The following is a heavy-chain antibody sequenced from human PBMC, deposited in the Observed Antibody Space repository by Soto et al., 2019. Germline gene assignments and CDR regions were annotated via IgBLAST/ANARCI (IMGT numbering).Heavy chain of an antibody. D-gene: IGHD3-9*01. CDR1: GFSFDINS. CDR2: ISAGGGTT. V-gene: IGHV3-23*01. CDR3: AKVRRDFAWLSELDYFDY. J-gene: IGHJ4*02. Sequence: PWGSLRLSCAASGFSFDINSMTFFRHFPCKWLEWVSAISAGGGTTYYADPVKGRFTISRDNSKNMLYLQMNSLRAEDTAVYYCAKVRRDFAWLSELDYFDYWGQGTPVTVSS.